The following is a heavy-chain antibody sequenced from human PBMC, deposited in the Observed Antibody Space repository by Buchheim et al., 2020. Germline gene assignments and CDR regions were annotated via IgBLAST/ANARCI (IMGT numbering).Heavy chain of an antibody. V-gene: IGHV3-11*01. CDR2: ISDSGATI. CDR3: VRWRGRYRSFDY. CDR1: GFTFSDYY. D-gene: IGHD3-16*01. Sequence: QLQLVESGGGLVKPGGSLRLSCAASGFTFSDYYMSWIRQAPGKGLEWVSHISDSGATIYYADSVKGRFTISRDNAKDSLYLQMNGLRAEDTAVYFCVRWRGRYRSFDYWGQGTL. J-gene: IGHJ4*02.